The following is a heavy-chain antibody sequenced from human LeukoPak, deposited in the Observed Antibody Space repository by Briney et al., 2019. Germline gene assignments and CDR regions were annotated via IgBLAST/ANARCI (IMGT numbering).Heavy chain of an antibody. V-gene: IGHV3-7*01. J-gene: IGHJ4*02. Sequence: GGSLRLSCAVSGFTFSSSWMTWVRQAPGKGLEWVATMNSDGGQKSYVDSVKGRFTISRDNAKNSLYLQMNSLRAEDTAVYYCARNYAYNHFDYWGQGTLSPSPQ. D-gene: IGHD5-24*01. CDR2: MNSDGGQK. CDR1: GFTFSSSW. CDR3: ARNYAYNHFDY.